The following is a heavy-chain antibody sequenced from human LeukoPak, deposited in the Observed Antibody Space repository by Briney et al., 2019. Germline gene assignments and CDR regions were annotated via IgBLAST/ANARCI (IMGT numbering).Heavy chain of an antibody. V-gene: IGHV4-4*07. Sequence: SETLSLTCTVSGGSISSYYWSWIRQPAGKGLEWIGRIYTSGSTNYNPSLKSRVTMSVDTSKNQFSLKLSSVTAADTAVFYCARVSESEGGHNHWNYVDYWGQGTLVTVSS. D-gene: IGHD1-1*01. CDR3: ARVSESEGGHNHWNYVDY. CDR2: IYTSGST. CDR1: GGSISSYY. J-gene: IGHJ4*02.